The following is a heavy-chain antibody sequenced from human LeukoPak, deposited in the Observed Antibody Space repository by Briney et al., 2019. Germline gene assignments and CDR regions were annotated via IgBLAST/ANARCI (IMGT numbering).Heavy chain of an antibody. CDR1: GFTFSSYA. D-gene: IGHD2-2*01. CDR2: ISGSGGST. J-gene: IGHJ4*02. CDR3: AKDRGLVPAAMYRADY. V-gene: IGHV3-23*01. Sequence: GGSPRLSCAASGFTFSSYAMSWVRQAPGKGLEWVSAISGSGGSTYYADSVKGRFTISRDNPKNTLYLQMNSLRAEDTAVYYCAKDRGLVPAAMYRADYWGQGTLVTVSS.